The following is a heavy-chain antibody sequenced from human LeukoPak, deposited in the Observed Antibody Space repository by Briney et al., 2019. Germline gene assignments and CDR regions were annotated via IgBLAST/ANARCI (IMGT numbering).Heavy chain of an antibody. Sequence: GGSLRLSCAASGFTFSSYGMHWVRQAPGKGLEWVAVIWYDGSNKYYADSVKGRFTISRDNSKNTLYLQMNSLRAEDTAVYYCARDPGSYRYVFDYWGQGTLVTVSS. D-gene: IGHD3-16*02. CDR3: ARDPGSYRYVFDY. CDR2: IWYDGSNK. J-gene: IGHJ4*02. V-gene: IGHV3-33*01. CDR1: GFTFSSYG.